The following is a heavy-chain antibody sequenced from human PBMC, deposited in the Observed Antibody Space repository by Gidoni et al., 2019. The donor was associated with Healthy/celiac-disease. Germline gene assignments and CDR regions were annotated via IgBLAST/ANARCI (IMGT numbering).Heavy chain of an antibody. CDR3: AREVYGSYNY. D-gene: IGHD1-26*01. V-gene: IGHV4-59*01. Sequence: QVQLQESGPGLVKPSETLSLTCTVSGGSISSYYWSWIRQPPGKGLEWIGYIYYSGSTNYNPSLKSRVTISVDTSKNQFSLKLSSVTAADTAVYYCAREVYGSYNYWGQGTLVTVSS. J-gene: IGHJ4*02. CDR1: GGSISSYY. CDR2: IYYSGST.